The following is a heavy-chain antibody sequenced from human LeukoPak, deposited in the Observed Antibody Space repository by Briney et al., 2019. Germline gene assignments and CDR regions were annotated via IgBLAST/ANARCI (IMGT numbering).Heavy chain of an antibody. Sequence: PGGSLRLSCAASGFTFSSYAMHWVRQAPGKGLEWVAVISYDGSNKYYADSVKGRFTISRDNSKNTLYPQMNSLRAEDTAVYYCAGSLCITMIVVVISWPRKNWFDPWGQGTLVTVSS. CDR2: ISYDGSNK. CDR3: AGSLCITMIVVVISWPRKNWFDP. D-gene: IGHD3-22*01. V-gene: IGHV3-30-3*01. CDR1: GFTFSSYA. J-gene: IGHJ5*02.